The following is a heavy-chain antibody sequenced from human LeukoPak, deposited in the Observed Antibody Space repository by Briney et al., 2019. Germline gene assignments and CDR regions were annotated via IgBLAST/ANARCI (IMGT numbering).Heavy chain of an antibody. J-gene: IGHJ4*02. CDR1: GFTFDGYA. Sequence: GGSLRLSCAASGFTFDGYAMHWVRHAPGKGLEWVSLISGDGGSTYYADSVKGQFTISRDNSKNSLYLQMNSLRTEDTALYYCAKDTMSLPDYWGQGTLVTVSS. V-gene: IGHV3-43*02. CDR2: ISGDGGST. CDR3: AKDTMSLPDY.